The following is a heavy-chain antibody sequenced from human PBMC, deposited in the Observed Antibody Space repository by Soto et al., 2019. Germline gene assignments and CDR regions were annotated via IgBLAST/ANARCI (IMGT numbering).Heavy chain of an antibody. D-gene: IGHD6-13*01. CDR1: GYTFRDYY. Sequence: QVQLVQSGAEVKKTGASVKVSCKASGYTFRDYYIHRVRQAPGQGLEWMGWLNPNSAGTDYAQKFQGRVTMTRDTSISTAYMELSRLRSDDTAVYYCARGPSRQLLVHNHPMDVWGQGATVTVSS. V-gene: IGHV1-2*02. CDR3: ARGPSRQLLVHNHPMDV. CDR2: LNPNSAGT. J-gene: IGHJ6*02.